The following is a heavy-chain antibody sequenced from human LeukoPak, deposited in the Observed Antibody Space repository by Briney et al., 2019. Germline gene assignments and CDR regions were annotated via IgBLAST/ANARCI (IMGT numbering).Heavy chain of an antibody. CDR1: GITLSNYG. D-gene: IGHD2-21*01. Sequence: GGSLRLSCAVSGITLSNYGMSWVRQAPGKGLEWVAGISGSGGRTNYADSVKGRFTISRDSPKNTLYLQMNSLRAEDTAVYFCAKRVVVIRAVLVGFHKEAYYFDSWGQGALVTVSS. J-gene: IGHJ4*02. CDR3: AKRVVVIRAVLVGFHKEAYYFDS. CDR2: ISGSGGRT. V-gene: IGHV3-23*01.